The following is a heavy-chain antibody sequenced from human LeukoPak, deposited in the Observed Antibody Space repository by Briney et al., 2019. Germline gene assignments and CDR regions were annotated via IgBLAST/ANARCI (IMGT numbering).Heavy chain of an antibody. CDR2: ISAYNGNT. D-gene: IGHD2-15*01. CDR3: ARDSYCSGGSCCLDY. V-gene: IGHV1-18*01. CDR1: GYTFTCYG. Sequence: GASVKVSCKASGYTFTCYGISWVRQAPGQGLEWMGWISAYNGNTNYAQKLQGRVTMTTDTSTSTAYMELRSLRSDDTAVYYCARDSYCSGGSCCLDYWGQGTLVTVSS. J-gene: IGHJ4*02.